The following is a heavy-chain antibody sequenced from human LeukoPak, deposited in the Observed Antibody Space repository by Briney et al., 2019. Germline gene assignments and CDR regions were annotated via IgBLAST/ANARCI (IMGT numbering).Heavy chain of an antibody. Sequence: GGSLRLSCAASGFTVSSNSMSWVRQAPGKGLEWVSFYSDNTHYSDSVKGRFTISRDNSKNTLYLQMNSLRAEDTAVYYCARRAGAYSHPYDYWGQGTLVTVSS. D-gene: IGHD4/OR15-4a*01. J-gene: IGHJ4*02. CDR3: ARRAGAYSHPYDY. CDR1: GFTVSSNS. CDR2: YSDNT. V-gene: IGHV3-53*01.